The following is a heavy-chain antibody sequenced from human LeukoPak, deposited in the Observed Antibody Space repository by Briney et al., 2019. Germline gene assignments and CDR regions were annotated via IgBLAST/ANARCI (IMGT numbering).Heavy chain of an antibody. J-gene: IGHJ4*02. D-gene: IGHD3-22*01. CDR1: GFTFSSYS. V-gene: IGHV3-48*01. Sequence: GGSLRLSCAASGFTFSSYSMNWVRQAPGKGLEWVSYISSSSSTIYYADSVKGRFTISRDNAKNSLYLQMNSLRAEDTAVYYCAKGAIIVAQTYDYWGQGTLVTVSS. CDR2: ISSSSSTI. CDR3: AKGAIIVAQTYDY.